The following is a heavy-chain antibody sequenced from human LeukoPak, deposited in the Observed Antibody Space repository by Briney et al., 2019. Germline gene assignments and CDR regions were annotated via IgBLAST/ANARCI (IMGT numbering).Heavy chain of an antibody. D-gene: IGHD1-1*01. CDR1: GFTVSSNY. V-gene: IGHV3-53*01. CDR2: IYTGGYT. CDR3: ARTGNPATGDY. Sequence: GRSLRLSCAASGFTVSSNYMSWVRQAPGKGLELVSVIYTGGYTYYADSVKGRFTISRDNSKNTLYLQVNSLRAEDTAVYYCARTGNPATGDYWGEGTLVTVSS. J-gene: IGHJ4*02.